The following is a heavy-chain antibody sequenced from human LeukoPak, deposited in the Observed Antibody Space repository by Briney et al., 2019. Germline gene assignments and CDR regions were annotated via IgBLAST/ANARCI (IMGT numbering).Heavy chain of an antibody. CDR2: ISAGADVI. V-gene: IGHV3-23*01. J-gene: IGHJ3*02. Sequence: GGFLRLSCAAAGFSFRDYPMGWVRRASGKRLEWVSGISAGADVIFYADPVKGRFTISRDNSKNTLYLQMNSLRAEDSAEYYCAKSLLTTATGTGRAFDIWGQGTMVTVSA. CDR1: GFSFRDYP. D-gene: IGHD1-1*01. CDR3: AKSLLTTATGTGRAFDI.